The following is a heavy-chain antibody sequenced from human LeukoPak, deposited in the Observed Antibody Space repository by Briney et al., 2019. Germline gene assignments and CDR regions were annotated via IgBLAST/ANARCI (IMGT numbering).Heavy chain of an antibody. CDR3: AAGYSSSWQPFDY. CDR2: IIPILGIA. Sequence: SVKVSCKASGGAFSSYAISWVRQAPGQGLGWMGRIIPILGIANYAQKFQGRVTITADKSTSTAYMELSSLRSEDTAVYYCAAGYSSSWQPFDYWGQGTLVTVSS. CDR1: GGAFSSYA. D-gene: IGHD6-13*01. J-gene: IGHJ4*02. V-gene: IGHV1-69*04.